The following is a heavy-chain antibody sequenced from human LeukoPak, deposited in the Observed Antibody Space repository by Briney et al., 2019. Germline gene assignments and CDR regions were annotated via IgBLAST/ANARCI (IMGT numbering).Heavy chain of an antibody. CDR3: ARVRDSSGYYRGYFDY. CDR2: ISSSGGNI. CDR1: GFTFSSYE. V-gene: IGHV3-48*03. Sequence: GGSLRLSCAASGFTFSSYEMNWVRQAPGKGLEWVSYISSSGGNIRYADSVKGRFTISRDNAKNSLYLQMNSLRAEDTAVYYCARVRDSSGYYRGYFDYWGQGTLVTVSS. D-gene: IGHD3-22*01. J-gene: IGHJ4*02.